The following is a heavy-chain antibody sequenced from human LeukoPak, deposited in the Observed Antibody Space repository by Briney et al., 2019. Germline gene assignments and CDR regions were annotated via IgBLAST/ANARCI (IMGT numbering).Heavy chain of an antibody. D-gene: IGHD3-22*01. V-gene: IGHV3-21*01. J-gene: IGHJ4*02. Sequence: GGSLRLSCAASGFTFSSYSMNWVRQAPGKGLEWVSSISSSSSYIYYADSVKGRFTISRDNAKNSLYLQMNSLRAEDTAVYYCAREWAGYYYDSSGRGPIDYWGQGTLVTVSS. CDR1: GFTFSSYS. CDR3: AREWAGYYYDSSGRGPIDY. CDR2: ISSSSSYI.